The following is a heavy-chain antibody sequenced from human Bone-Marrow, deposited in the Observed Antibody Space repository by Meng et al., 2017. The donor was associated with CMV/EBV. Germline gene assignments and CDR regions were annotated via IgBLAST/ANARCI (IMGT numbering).Heavy chain of an antibody. J-gene: IGHJ6*02. Sequence: GGSLRLSCAAPGFTFSSYGMHWVRQAPGKGLEWVAFIRYDGSNKYYADFVKGRFTISIDNSKNTLYLQMNSLRAEDTAVYYCAKERITGTNDYYGMDVWGQGTTVTVSS. V-gene: IGHV3-30*02. CDR1: GFTFSSYG. D-gene: IGHD1-7*01. CDR2: IRYDGSNK. CDR3: AKERITGTNDYYGMDV.